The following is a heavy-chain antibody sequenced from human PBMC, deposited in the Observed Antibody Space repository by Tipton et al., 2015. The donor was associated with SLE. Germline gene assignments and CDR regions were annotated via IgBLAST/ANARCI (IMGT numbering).Heavy chain of an antibody. CDR3: ARENWSFSHMDV. J-gene: IGHJ6*04. CDR1: GGTISSDPYY. V-gene: IGHV4-39*02. CDR2: IYHRGNT. D-gene: IGHD1-1*01. Sequence: TLSLTCTVSGGTISSDPYYWGWIRQPPGKGLEWIGSIYHRGNTYYNPSLKSRVAVSVDTSKNQFSLSLSSVNAADTALYFCARENWSFSHMDVWGRGTTVTVSS.